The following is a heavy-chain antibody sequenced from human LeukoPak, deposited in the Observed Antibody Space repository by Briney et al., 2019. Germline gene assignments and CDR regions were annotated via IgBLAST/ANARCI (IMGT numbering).Heavy chain of an antibody. CDR2: IYYSGST. D-gene: IGHD4-17*01. CDR3: ARDRDYGDYGFDY. CDR1: GGSISSYY. V-gene: IGHV4-59*01. J-gene: IGHJ4*02. Sequence: PSETLSLTCTVSGGSISSYYWSWIRQPPGKGLEWIGYIYYSGSTNYNPSLKSRVTISVGTSKNQFSLKLSSVTAADTAVYYCARDRDYGDYGFDYWGQGTLVTVSS.